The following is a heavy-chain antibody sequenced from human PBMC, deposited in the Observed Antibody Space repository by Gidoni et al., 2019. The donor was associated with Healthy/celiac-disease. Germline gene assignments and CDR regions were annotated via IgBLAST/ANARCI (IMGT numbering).Heavy chain of an antibody. CDR2: IYHSGST. CDR3: ARVGYYDSSGYYHPYFDY. Sequence: QLQLQESGSRLVKPSQTLSLTCAVSGGSISRGGSSWSWIRQPPGKGLEWIGYIYHSGSTYYNPSLKSRVTISVDRSKNQFCLKLSCVTAADTAVYYCARVGYYDSSGYYHPYFDYWGQGTLVTVSS. D-gene: IGHD3-22*01. CDR1: GGSISRGGSS. V-gene: IGHV4-30-2*01. J-gene: IGHJ4*02.